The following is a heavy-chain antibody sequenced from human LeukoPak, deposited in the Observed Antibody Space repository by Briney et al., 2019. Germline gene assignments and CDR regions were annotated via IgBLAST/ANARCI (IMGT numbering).Heavy chain of an antibody. V-gene: IGHV1-2*02. Sequence: ASVKVSCKASGYTFTGDYMHWVRQAPGQGLEWMGWINPNSGGTNYAQKFQGRVTMTRDTSISTAYMELSRLRSDDTAVYYCARGGYCSGGSCYDWFDPWGQGTLVTVSS. D-gene: IGHD2-15*01. J-gene: IGHJ5*02. CDR3: ARGGYCSGGSCYDWFDP. CDR2: INPNSGGT. CDR1: GYTFTGDY.